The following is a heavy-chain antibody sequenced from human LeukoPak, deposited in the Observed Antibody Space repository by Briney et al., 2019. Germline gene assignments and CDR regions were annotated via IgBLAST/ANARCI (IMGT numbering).Heavy chain of an antibody. V-gene: IGHV1-46*01. CDR2: INPSGSST. D-gene: IGHD1-26*01. J-gene: IGHJ6*03. CDR1: EYNFTSYY. CDR3: ATLVGATPFGYYMDV. Sequence: ASVKVSCKASEYNFTSYYIHWVRQAPGQGLEWMGIINPSGSSTNYAQNFQGRVTMNRDLSTNTIYMELSRLTSEDTAVYYCATLVGATPFGYYMDVWGKGTTVTVSS.